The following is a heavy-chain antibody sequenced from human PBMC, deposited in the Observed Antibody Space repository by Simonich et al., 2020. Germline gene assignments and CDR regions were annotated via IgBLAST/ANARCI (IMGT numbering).Heavy chain of an antibody. Sequence: QVQLVQSGAEVKKPGASVKVSCKASGYTFTSYGISWVRQAPEQGKGWRRKVSDYNGNTNNTQKHQGRDTMTTDTATSTAYMELRSLRSDDTAVYYCAREAAARHDAFDIWGQGTMVTVSS. J-gene: IGHJ3*02. CDR3: AREAAARHDAFDI. CDR1: GYTFTSYG. D-gene: IGHD6-6*01. CDR2: VSDYNGNT. V-gene: IGHV1-18*01.